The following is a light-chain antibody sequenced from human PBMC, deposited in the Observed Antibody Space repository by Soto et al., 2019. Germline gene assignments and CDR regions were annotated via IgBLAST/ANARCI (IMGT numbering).Light chain of an antibody. CDR2: EVT. CDR1: SSDIGAYNH. V-gene: IGLV2-14*01. CDR3: SSYTTSDTWV. Sequence: QSALTQPASVSGSPGQSITISCTGTSSDIGAYNHVSWYQQYPGKAPTLMIYEVTNRPSGVSSRFSGSKSGNTASLTISGLQAEDEGDCYCSSYTTSDTWVFGGGAKVTVL. J-gene: IGLJ3*02.